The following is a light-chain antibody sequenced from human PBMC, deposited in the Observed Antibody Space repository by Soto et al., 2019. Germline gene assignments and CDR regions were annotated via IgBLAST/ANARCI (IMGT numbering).Light chain of an antibody. V-gene: IGKV4-1*01. CDR2: WAS. CDR1: RSLLYNPNNKIY. J-gene: IGKJ2*01. Sequence: DIVMTQSPDSLAVSLGERATINCKSSRSLLYNPNNKIYLAWYQQKSGQPPKLLIQWASTRESGVPDRFSGSGAGTSFILTFTTLQVEIVAVYYCKQYYFTPNTFGRGPSWRSN. CDR3: KQYYFTPNT.